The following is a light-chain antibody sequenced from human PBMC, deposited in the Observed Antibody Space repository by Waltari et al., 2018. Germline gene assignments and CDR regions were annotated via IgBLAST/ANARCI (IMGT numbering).Light chain of an antibody. CDR2: DDS. CDR3: QTWDSTTSVV. V-gene: IGLV3-1*01. CDR1: KLGDES. Sequence: SYELTQPPSVSVSPGQTASITCPGDKLGDESVCWYQQKSGQSPILVIYDDSKRPSGIPERFSGSNSGNTATLTISGTQAIDEADYYCQTWDSTTSVVFGGGTKLTVL. J-gene: IGLJ2*01.